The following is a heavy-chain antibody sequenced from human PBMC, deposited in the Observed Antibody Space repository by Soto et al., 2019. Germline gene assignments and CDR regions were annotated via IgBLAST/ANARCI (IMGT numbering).Heavy chain of an antibody. J-gene: IGHJ6*01. D-gene: IGHD3-22*01. CDR3: AKTYYYDSSGYEFYYYYGMDV. CDR1: GFTFSSYG. V-gene: IGHV3-30*18. CDR2: ISYGGSNK. Sequence: GGSLRLSCAASGFTFSSYGMHWVRQAPGKGLEWVAVISYGGSNKYYADSVKGRFTISRDNSKNTLYLQMNSLRAEDTAVYYCAKTYYYDSSGYEFYYYYGMDVWGQGTTVTVSS.